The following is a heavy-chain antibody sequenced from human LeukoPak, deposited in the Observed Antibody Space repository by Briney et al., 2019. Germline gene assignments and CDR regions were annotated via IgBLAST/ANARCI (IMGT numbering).Heavy chain of an antibody. V-gene: IGHV3-48*03. Sequence: GGSLRLSCAASGFTFSSYEMNWVRQAPGKGLEWVSYISSSANTIYYADSVKGRFTISRDNAKNSLYLQMNGLRAEDTAVYYCARDGGILYSSAWNDYWGQGTPVTVSS. CDR1: GFTFSSYE. D-gene: IGHD6-25*01. J-gene: IGHJ4*02. CDR3: ARDGGILYSSAWNDY. CDR2: ISSSANTI.